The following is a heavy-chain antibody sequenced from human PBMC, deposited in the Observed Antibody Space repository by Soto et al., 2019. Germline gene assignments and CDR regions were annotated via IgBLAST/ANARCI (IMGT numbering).Heavy chain of an antibody. CDR3: ARGEIVYDGSDYQSYYLDH. J-gene: IGHJ4*02. CDR2: IYRSGTT. CDR1: GGSVSSGSYY. Sequence: PSETLSRTCIVSGGSVSSGSYYWKWIRQPPGKGLEWIGYIYRSGTTNYYTSLKSRVTISVDTSKSQYSLMLTSVNAADTAVYYCARGEIVYDGSDYQSYYLDHWRQATLVTVSA. V-gene: IGHV4-61*01. D-gene: IGHD3-22*01.